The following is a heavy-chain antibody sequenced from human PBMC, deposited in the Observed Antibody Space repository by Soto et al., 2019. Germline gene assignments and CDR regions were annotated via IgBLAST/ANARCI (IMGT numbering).Heavy chain of an antibody. CDR2: ISAYNGNT. V-gene: IGHV1-18*01. J-gene: IGHJ5*02. CDR3: ARGVGSGSYYNQYNWFDP. Sequence: QVQLVQSGAEVKKPGASVKVSCKASGYTFTNYGISWVRQAPGQGLEWMGWISAYNGNTKYAQKLQGRVTMTTDTSTRTGYRELRSLRSDATAVYYCARGVGSGSYYNQYNWFDPWGQGTLVTVSS. CDR1: GYTFTNYG. D-gene: IGHD3-10*01.